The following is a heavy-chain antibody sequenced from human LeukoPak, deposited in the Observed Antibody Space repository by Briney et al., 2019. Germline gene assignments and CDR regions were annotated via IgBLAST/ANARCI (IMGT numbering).Heavy chain of an antibody. V-gene: IGHV3-64*01. CDR3: ARDRGYNYGFAFDV. D-gene: IGHD5-18*01. J-gene: IGHJ3*01. CDR2: ITSNGGST. Sequence: GGSLRLSCAASGFTFSTYAMHWVRQAPGKGLEYISGITSNGGSTNYANSVKGRFTISRDNSRNTLYLQMGSLRAEDVAIYYCARDRGYNYGFAFDVWGLGTVVTVSS. CDR1: GFTFSTYA.